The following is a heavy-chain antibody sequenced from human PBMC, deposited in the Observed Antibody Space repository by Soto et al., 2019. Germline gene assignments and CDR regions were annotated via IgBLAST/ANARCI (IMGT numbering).Heavy chain of an antibody. CDR1: GFTVSNSY. D-gene: IGHD3-9*01. V-gene: IGHV3-66*01. CDR2: IYSGGNT. J-gene: IGHJ5*02. CDR3: AREYYDILTGLNWFDP. Sequence: PGGSLRLSCAASGFTVSNSYMSWVRQAPGKGLEWVSAIYSGGNTYYADSVKDRFTISRDTSKNTLNLQMNSLRDEDTAVYYCAREYYDILTGLNWFDPWGQGTLVTVSS.